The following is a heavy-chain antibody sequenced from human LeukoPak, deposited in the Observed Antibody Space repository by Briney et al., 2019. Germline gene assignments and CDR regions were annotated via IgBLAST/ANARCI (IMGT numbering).Heavy chain of an antibody. V-gene: IGHV3-48*04. CDR2: ISSSGSTI. D-gene: IGHD6-19*01. CDR3: ARGPSVSSGWYGRDP. J-gene: IGHJ5*02. CDR1: GFTFTTFW. Sequence: PGGSLRLSCAASGFTFTTFWMSWVRQAPGKGLEWVSYISSSGSTIYYADSVKGRFTISRDNAKNSLYLQMNSLRAEDTAVYYCARGPSVSSGWYGRDPWGQGTLVTVSS.